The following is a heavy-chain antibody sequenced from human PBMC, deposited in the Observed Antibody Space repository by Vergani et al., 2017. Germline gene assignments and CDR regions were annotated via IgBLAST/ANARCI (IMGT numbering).Heavy chain of an antibody. D-gene: IGHD3-10*01. J-gene: IGHJ5*02. CDR3: GRVADFYGLGSRLLDL. Sequence: QVQLQESGPGLVRPAQTLSLTCTVSGGSISDGLHFWSWIRLPAGKGLEWIGRIYTSSGNTNYNPSLKSRVSISLDKSKNQFSLRLTSVTAADTAVYYCGRVADFYGLGSRLLDLRGQGILVTVSS. CDR1: GGSISDGLHF. CDR2: IYTSSGNT. V-gene: IGHV4-61*02.